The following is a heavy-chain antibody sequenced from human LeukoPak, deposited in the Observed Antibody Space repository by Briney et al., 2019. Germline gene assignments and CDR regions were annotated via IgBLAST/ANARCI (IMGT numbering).Heavy chain of an antibody. J-gene: IGHJ5*02. D-gene: IGHD3-22*01. CDR2: IYYSGST. CDR3: ARGVSGYYATPARRNWFDP. Sequence: SETLSLTCTVSGGSISSNSYYWGWIRQPPGKGLQWIGSIYYSGSTYYNPSLKSRVTISVDTSKNQFSLKLSSVTAADTAVYYCARGVSGYYATPARRNWFDPWGQGTLVTVSS. CDR1: GGSISSNSYY. V-gene: IGHV4-39*01.